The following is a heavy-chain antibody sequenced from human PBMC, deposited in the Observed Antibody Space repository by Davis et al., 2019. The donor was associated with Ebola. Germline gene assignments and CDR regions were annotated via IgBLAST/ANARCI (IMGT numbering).Heavy chain of an antibody. D-gene: IGHD2-8*01. V-gene: IGHV4-39*01. J-gene: IGHJ4*02. CDR2: INYSGST. Sequence: MPSETLSLTCSVSGGSISSTNYYWGWIRQPPGKGLEWIGSINYSGSTYYNPSLKSRVTISVDTSKNQFSLKLSSVTAADTAVYYCAVGESYSMLIVLMVYAIPPFDYWGQGTLVTVSS. CDR3: AVGESYSMLIVLMVYAIPPFDY. CDR1: GGSISSTNYY.